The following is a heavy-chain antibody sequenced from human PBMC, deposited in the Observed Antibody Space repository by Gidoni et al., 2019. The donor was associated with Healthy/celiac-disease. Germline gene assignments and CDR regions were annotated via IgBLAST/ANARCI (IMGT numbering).Heavy chain of an antibody. CDR1: GFTFSSYA. CDR3: AKVSLDYDFWSGYLNWFDP. CDR2: ISGSGGST. D-gene: IGHD3-3*01. J-gene: IGHJ5*02. V-gene: IGHV3-23*01. Sequence: EVQLLESGGGLVQPGGSLRLSCAASGFTFSSYAMRWVRQAPGKGLEWVSAISGSGGSTYYADSVKGRFTISRDNSKNTLYLQMNSLRAEDTAVYYCAKVSLDYDFWSGYLNWFDPWGQGTLVTVSS.